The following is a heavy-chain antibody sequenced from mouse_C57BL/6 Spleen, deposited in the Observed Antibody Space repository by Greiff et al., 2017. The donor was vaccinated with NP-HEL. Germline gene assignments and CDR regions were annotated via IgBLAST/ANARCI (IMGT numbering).Heavy chain of an antibody. Sequence: EVKLVESGGGLVKPGGSLKLSCAASGFTFSSYAMSWVRQTPEKRPEWVATISDGGSYTYYPDNVKGRFTISRDNAKNNLYLQMSHLKSEDTAMYYCARVSLGTVDYWGQGTTLTVSS. CDR3: ARVSLGTVDY. D-gene: IGHD3-3*01. CDR2: ISDGGSYT. V-gene: IGHV5-4*03. J-gene: IGHJ2*01. CDR1: GFTFSSYA.